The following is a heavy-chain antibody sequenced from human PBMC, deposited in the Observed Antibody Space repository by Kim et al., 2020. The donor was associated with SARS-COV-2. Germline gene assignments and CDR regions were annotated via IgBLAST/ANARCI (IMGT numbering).Heavy chain of an antibody. J-gene: IGHJ4*02. Sequence: GGSLRLSCAASGFTFSSYSMNWVRQAPGKGLEWVSSISSSSSYIYYADSVKGRFTISRENAKNSLYLQMNSLRAEDTAVYYCARDLVVVTAIPYYFDYWGQGPLLTVSS. CDR2: ISSSSSYI. CDR3: ARDLVVVTAIPYYFDY. CDR1: GFTFSSYS. D-gene: IGHD2-21*02. V-gene: IGHV3-21*01.